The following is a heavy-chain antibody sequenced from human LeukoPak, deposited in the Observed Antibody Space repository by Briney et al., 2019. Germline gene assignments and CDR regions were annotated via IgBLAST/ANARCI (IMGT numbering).Heavy chain of an antibody. CDR2: ISWNSGSI. CDR1: GFTFDDYA. J-gene: IGHJ4*02. D-gene: IGHD4-17*01. CDR3: AKDMRSTTVTAVHY. V-gene: IGHV3-9*01. Sequence: GRSLRLSCAASGFTFDDYAMHWVRQAPGKGLEWVSGISWNSGSIGYADSVKGRFTISRDNAKNSLYLQMNSLRAEDTALYYCAKDMRSTTVTAVHYWGQGTLV.